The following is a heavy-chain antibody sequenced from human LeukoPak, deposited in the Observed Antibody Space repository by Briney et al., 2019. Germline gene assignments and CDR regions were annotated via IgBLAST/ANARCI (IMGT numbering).Heavy chain of an antibody. CDR2: ISYDGNNQ. CDR1: GFTFSSYA. CDR3: ARDHEWRRIVATFVY. D-gene: IGHD5-12*01. J-gene: IGHJ4*02. V-gene: IGHV3-30-3*01. Sequence: GGSLRLSCAASGFTFSSYAMHWVRQAPGKGLEWVGVISYDGNNQYYADYVKGRFSISRDNSKDTVYLQINSLRAEDTAVYYCARDHEWRRIVATFVYWGQGTLVTVSS.